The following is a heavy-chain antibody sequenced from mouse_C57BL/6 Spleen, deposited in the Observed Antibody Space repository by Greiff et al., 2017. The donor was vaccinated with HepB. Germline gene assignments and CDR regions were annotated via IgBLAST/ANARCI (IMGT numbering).Heavy chain of an antibody. CDR1: GYTFTDHE. CDR2: IDPETGGT. CDR3: TRKFYYGSSYDYYAMDY. J-gene: IGHJ4*01. V-gene: IGHV1-15*01. Sequence: QVQLKESGAELVRPGDSVTLSCKASGYTFTDHEMHWVKQTPVHGLEWIGAIDPETGGTAYNQKFKGKAILTADKSSSTAYMELRSLTSEDSAVYYCTRKFYYGSSYDYYAMDYWGQGPSVTVSS. D-gene: IGHD1-1*01.